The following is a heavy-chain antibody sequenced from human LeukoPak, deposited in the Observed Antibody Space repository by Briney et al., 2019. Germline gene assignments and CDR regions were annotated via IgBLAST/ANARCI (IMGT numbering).Heavy chain of an antibody. D-gene: IGHD4-23*01. Sequence: ASVKVSCKASGYTSTGYYMHWVRQAPGQGLEWMGWIDPNSGGTNYAQKFQGRVTMTRDTSISTAYMELSRLRSDDTAVYYCARSSTVVTAIFDYWGQGTLVTVSS. V-gene: IGHV1-2*02. CDR2: IDPNSGGT. CDR3: ARSSTVVTAIFDY. CDR1: GYTSTGYY. J-gene: IGHJ4*02.